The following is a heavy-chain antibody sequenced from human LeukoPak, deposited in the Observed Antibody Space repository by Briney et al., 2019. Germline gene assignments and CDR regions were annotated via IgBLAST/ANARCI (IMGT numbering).Heavy chain of an antibody. CDR2: SSSSGSTI. CDR1: GFTFSDYF. D-gene: IGHD4-23*01. J-gene: IGHJ4*02. CDR3: ARDTGVGYFDY. Sequence: GGSLRLSCAASGFTFSDYFMSWIRQAPGKGLEWVSYSSSSGSTINYADSVKGRFTISRDNAKNSLYLQMNSLRAEDTAVYYCARDTGVGYFDYWGQGTLVTVSS. V-gene: IGHV3-11*04.